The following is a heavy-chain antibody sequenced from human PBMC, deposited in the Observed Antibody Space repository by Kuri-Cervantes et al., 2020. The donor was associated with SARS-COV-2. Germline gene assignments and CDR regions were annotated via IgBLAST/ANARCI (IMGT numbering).Heavy chain of an antibody. CDR2: IYKSGSA. D-gene: IGHD3-22*01. Sequence: AETLTLTCTVSGGSISSSYWSWIRQPPGKGLEWMGDIYKSGSANSNPSLKTRVTISVDTSKNQYSLRLSSVTAADTAVYYCAGFYYYDSSGFVANYYYMDVWGKGTMVTVYS. J-gene: IGHJ6*03. CDR3: AGFYYYDSSGFVANYYYMDV. CDR1: GGSISSSY. V-gene: IGHV4-59*08.